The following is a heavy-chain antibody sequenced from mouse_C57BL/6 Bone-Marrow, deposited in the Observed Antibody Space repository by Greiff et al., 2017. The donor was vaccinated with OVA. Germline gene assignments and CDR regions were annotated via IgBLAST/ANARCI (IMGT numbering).Heavy chain of an antibody. Sequence: VQLQQSGPGLVAPSQSLSITCTVSGFSLTSYGVHWVRQPPGKGLEWLVVIWSDGSTTYNSALKSRLSISKDNSKSQVFLKMNSLQTDDTAMYCCARHEGLGHAMDYWGQGTSVTVSS. V-gene: IGHV2-6-1*01. J-gene: IGHJ4*01. CDR3: ARHEGLGHAMDY. CDR1: GFSLTSYG. D-gene: IGHD3-3*01. CDR2: IWSDGST.